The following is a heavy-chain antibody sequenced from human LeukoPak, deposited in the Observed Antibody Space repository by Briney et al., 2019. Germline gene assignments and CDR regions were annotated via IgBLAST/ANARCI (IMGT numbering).Heavy chain of an antibody. J-gene: IGHJ4*02. V-gene: IGHV3-11*04. Sequence: GGSLRLSCAASGFTFSDHYMSWIRQAPGKGLEWVAYISGSGSTIYYAASVRGRFTISRDNAKSSLYLQMNSLRPEDTAVYYCAKSLSSGWSSYYFGDWGQGTLVTVSS. CDR2: ISGSGSTI. CDR3: AKSLSSGWSSYYFGD. CDR1: GFTFSDHY. D-gene: IGHD6-19*01.